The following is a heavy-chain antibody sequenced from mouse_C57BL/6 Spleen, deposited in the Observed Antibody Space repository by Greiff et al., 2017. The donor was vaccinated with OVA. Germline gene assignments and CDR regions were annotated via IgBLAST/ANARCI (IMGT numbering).Heavy chain of an antibody. CDR2: IRSKSNNYAT. CDR3: VRHQLRLEAMDY. Sequence: EVQRVESGGGLVQPKGSLKLSCAASGFSFNTYAMNWVRQAPGKGLEWVARIRSKSNNYATYYADSVKDRFTISRDDSESMLYLQMNNLKTEDTAMYCCVRHQLRLEAMDYWGQGTSVTVSS. D-gene: IGHD3-2*02. V-gene: IGHV10-1*01. J-gene: IGHJ4*01. CDR1: GFSFNTYA.